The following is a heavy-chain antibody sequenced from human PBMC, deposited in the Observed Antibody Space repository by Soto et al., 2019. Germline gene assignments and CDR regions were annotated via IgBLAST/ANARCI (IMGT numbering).Heavy chain of an antibody. CDR1: GYSFTGYY. J-gene: IGHJ4*02. Sequence: EASVKVSCKASGYSFTGYYMHWVRQAPGQGLEWMGWINPNSGGTKFAQKFQDWVTMTRDTSISTFYMELSRLRSDDTAVYYCARGSLYSGYETFDSWGQGTLVTVSS. D-gene: IGHD5-12*01. CDR2: INPNSGGT. CDR3: ARGSLYSGYETFDS. V-gene: IGHV1-2*04.